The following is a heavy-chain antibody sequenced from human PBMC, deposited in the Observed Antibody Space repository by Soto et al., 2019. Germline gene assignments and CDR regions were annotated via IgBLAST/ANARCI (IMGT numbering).Heavy chain of an antibody. J-gene: IGHJ4*02. Sequence: LSLTCTVSGGSISSSSYYWGWIRQPPGKGLEWIGSIYYSGSTYYNPSLKSRVTISVDTSKNQFSLKLSSVTAADTAVYYCARRVGTGTTPYYSFDYWGQGTLVTVSS. D-gene: IGHD1-1*01. CDR3: ARRVGTGTTPYYSFDY. V-gene: IGHV4-39*01. CDR2: IYYSGST. CDR1: GGSISSSSYY.